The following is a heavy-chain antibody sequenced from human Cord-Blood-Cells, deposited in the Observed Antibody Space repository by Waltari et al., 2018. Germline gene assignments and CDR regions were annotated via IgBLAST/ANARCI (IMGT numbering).Heavy chain of an antibody. J-gene: IGHJ4*02. CDR2: IRSKASSYAT. Sequence: EVQLVESGGGLVQPGGSLNLSCAASGFPFSGSVMHWFRQASGKGLEWVGRIRSKASSYATAYAALVKCRFTISRDDSKNTAYLQMNSLKTEDTAVYYCTRGSIAARPDYWGQGTLVTVSS. D-gene: IGHD6-6*01. CDR1: GFPFSGSV. V-gene: IGHV3-73*02. CDR3: TRGSIAARPDY.